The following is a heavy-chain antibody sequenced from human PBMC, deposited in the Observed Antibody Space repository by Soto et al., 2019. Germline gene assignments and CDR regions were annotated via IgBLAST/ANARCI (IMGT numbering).Heavy chain of an antibody. CDR3: ARREQQLRYYYYSMDV. Sequence: QVQLVQSGAEVKKPGSSVKVSCKASGGTFRSDAISWVRQAPGRGLEWMGGIIPMFGTANYARKFQDRVTITADESTSTAYMEVISLTSEDTAVYFCARREQQLRYYYYSMDVWGQGTTVTVAS. V-gene: IGHV1-69*12. CDR2: IIPMFGTA. CDR1: GGTFRSDA. J-gene: IGHJ6*02. D-gene: IGHD6-13*01.